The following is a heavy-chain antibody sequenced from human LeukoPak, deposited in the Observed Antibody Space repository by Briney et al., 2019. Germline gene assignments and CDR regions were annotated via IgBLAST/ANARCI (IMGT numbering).Heavy chain of an antibody. V-gene: IGHV4-31*03. CDR3: ARARGYYDSSGYGL. Sequence: SETLSLTCTVSGGSISSGGYYWSRIRQHPGKGLEWIGYIYYSGSTYYNPSLKSRVTISVDTSKNQFSLKLSSVTAADTAVYYCARARGYYDSSGYGLWGQGTLLTVSS. CDR1: GGSISSGGYY. CDR2: IYYSGST. J-gene: IGHJ4*02. D-gene: IGHD3-22*01.